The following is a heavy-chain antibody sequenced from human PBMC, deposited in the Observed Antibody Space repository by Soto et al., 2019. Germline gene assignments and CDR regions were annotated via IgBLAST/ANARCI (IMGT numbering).Heavy chain of an antibody. CDR3: ARGRFGAARHLFDY. CDR1: GGSFSGYY. D-gene: IGHD6-6*01. J-gene: IGHJ4*02. V-gene: IGHV4-34*01. Sequence: SETLSLTCAVYGGSFSGYYWSWIRQPPGKGLEWIGEINHSGSTNYNPSLKSRVTISVDTSKNQSSLKLSSVTAADTAVYYCARGRFGAARHLFDYWGQGTLVTVSS. CDR2: INHSGST.